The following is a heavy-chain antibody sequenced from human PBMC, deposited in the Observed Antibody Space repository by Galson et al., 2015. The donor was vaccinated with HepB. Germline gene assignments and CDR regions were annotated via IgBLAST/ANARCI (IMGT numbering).Heavy chain of an antibody. CDR1: RFTFSYYP. CDR2: IDKSGAST. Sequence: SLRLSCAASRFTFSYYPMSWVRQAPGRGPEWVSSIDKSGASTKYADSVKGWFTISRDNSKNTLYLQMNSLRAEDTALCYCSTPGGYCSSATCSYDGFDLWGQGTMVTVSS. D-gene: IGHD2-2*01. V-gene: IGHV3-23*01. J-gene: IGHJ3*01. CDR3: STPGGYCSSATCSYDGFDL.